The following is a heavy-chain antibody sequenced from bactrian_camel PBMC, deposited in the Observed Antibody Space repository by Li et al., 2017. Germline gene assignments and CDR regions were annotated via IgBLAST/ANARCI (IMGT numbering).Heavy chain of an antibody. CDR1: GHNVNQNY. CDR3: ATGTSATYCRFDKWNSKYEYNS. J-gene: IGHJ4*01. V-gene: IGHV3S63*01. D-gene: IGHD1*01. Sequence: QVQLVESGGGSVQTGGSLRLSCATSGHNVNQNYIGWFRQAPGKEREGVAAMTRIHGGTEYADSVKGRFIISRDSSKMTWSLQMNNLKPEDTAMYYCATGTSATYCRFDKWNSKYEYNSWGRGTQVTVS. CDR2: MTRIHGGT.